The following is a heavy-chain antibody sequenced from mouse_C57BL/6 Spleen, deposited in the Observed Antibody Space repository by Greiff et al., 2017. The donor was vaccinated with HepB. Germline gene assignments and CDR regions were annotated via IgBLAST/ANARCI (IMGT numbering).Heavy chain of an antibody. CDR2: ISNGGGST. J-gene: IGHJ1*03. D-gene: IGHD2-1*01. CDR3: ARRGNFLYWYFDV. V-gene: IGHV5-12*01. CDR1: GFTFSDYY. Sequence: EVQRVESGGGLVQPGGSLKLSCAASGFTFSDYYMYWVRQTPEKRLEWVAYISNGGGSTYYPDTVKGRFTISRDNAKNTLYLQMSRLKSEDTAMYYCARRGNFLYWYFDVWGTGTTVTVSS.